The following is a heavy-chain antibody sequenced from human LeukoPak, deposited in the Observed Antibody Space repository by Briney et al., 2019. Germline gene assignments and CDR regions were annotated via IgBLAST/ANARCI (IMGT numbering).Heavy chain of an antibody. CDR3: AKVRITMIVVGANYDY. D-gene: IGHD3-22*01. Sequence: GGPLRLSCAASGFTFSSYAMSWVPQSPGKGLEWVSGVSGSGGSTYYADSVKGRFTISRDNSKNTLYLQMNSLRAEDTAVYYCAKVRITMIVVGANYDYWGQGTLVTVSS. CDR1: GFTFSSYA. V-gene: IGHV3-23*01. CDR2: VSGSGGST. J-gene: IGHJ4*02.